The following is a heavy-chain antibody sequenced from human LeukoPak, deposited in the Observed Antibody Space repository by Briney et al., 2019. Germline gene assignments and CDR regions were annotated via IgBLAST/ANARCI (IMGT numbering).Heavy chain of an antibody. J-gene: IGHJ5*02. CDR1: GGSFSGYY. CDR3: ARPNWNNLFDP. D-gene: IGHD1-1*01. CDR2: INHSGST. Sequence: PSETLSPTCAVYGGSFSGYYWSWIRQPPGKGLEWIGEINHSGSTNYNPSLKSRVTISVDTSKNQFSLNLSSVTAADTAVYYCARPNWNNLFDPWGQGTLVTVSS. V-gene: IGHV4-34*01.